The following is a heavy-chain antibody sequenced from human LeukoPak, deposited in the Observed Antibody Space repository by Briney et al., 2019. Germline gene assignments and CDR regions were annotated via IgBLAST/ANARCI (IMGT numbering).Heavy chain of an antibody. CDR3: AELGITMIGGV. CDR1: GFTFSSYW. CDR2: IKLDRSEK. J-gene: IGHJ6*04. V-gene: IGHV3-7*01. D-gene: IGHD3-10*02. Sequence: GGSLRLSCAASGFTFSSYWMSWVRQAPGKGLEWVANIKLDRSEKYYVDSVKGRFTISRDNSKNTLYLRMNSLRAEDTAVYYCAELGITMIGGVWGKGTTVTISS.